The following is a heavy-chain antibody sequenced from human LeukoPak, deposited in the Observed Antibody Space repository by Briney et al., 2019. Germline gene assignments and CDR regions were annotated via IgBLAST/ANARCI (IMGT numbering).Heavy chain of an antibody. J-gene: IGHJ6*04. CDR3: VWTTVTTHGMDV. D-gene: IGHD4-17*01. CDR2: IIPIFGTA. V-gene: IGHV1-69*05. CDR1: GGTFSSYA. Sequence: ASVKVSCKASGGTFSSYAISWVRQAPGQGLEWMGRIIPIFGTANYAQKFQGRVTITTDESTSTAYMELSSLRSEDTAVCYCVWTTVTTHGMDVWGKGTTVTVSS.